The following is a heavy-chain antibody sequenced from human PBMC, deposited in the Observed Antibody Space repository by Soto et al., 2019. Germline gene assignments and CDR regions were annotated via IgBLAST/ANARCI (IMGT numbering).Heavy chain of an antibody. J-gene: IGHJ6*02. CDR1: GYSFTSYW. CDR2: IYPGDSDT. Sequence: GESLKISCKGSGYSFTSYWIGWVRQMPGKGLEWMGIIYPGDSDTRYSPSFQGQVTISADKSISTAYLQWSSLKASGTAMYYCARIRDWNYYYYGMDVWGQGTTVTVSS. V-gene: IGHV5-51*01. D-gene: IGHD1-1*01. CDR3: ARIRDWNYYYYGMDV.